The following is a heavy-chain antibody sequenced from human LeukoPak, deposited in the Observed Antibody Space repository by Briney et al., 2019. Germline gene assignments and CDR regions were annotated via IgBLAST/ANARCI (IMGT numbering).Heavy chain of an antibody. J-gene: IGHJ5*02. D-gene: IGHD3-10*01. CDR3: GRHHRGPDL. CDR1: GNSFNNYC. Sequence: AGESLKISCQGSGNSFNNYCISWVRQMPGKGLEWMAIIYAADSDTRYSPSFQGQVTLSVDKSISTVYLQWSSLKASDTAVYYCGRHHRGPDLWGQGTLVTVSS. CDR2: IYAADSDT. V-gene: IGHV5-51*01.